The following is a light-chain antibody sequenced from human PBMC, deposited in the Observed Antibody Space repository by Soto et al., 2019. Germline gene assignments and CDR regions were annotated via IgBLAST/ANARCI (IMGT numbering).Light chain of an antibody. CDR1: QSISTY. CDR2: AAS. J-gene: IGKJ1*01. CDR3: QQSYTTPRT. Sequence: DIQMTQSPSSLSASPGDRVTITCRASQSISTYLTWYQQRPGKAPKLLIYAASSLQSGVPSRFSGSGSETDFTLTISSLQAEDFATYYCQQSYTTPRTFGQGTKGDIK. V-gene: IGKV1-39*01.